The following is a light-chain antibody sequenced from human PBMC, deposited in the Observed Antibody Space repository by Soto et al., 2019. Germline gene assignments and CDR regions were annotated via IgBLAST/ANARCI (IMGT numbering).Light chain of an antibody. CDR3: MQALQTPPWT. V-gene: IGKV2-28*01. CDR2: VGS. J-gene: IGKJ1*01. Sequence: EIVMTQSPLSLPVTPGEPASISCRSSHSLLHSNGYNYLDWYLQKPGQSPQLLSYVGSNRASGVPDRFSGSGSGTDFTLKISRVEAEDVGVYYCMQALQTPPWTFGQGTKVDIK. CDR1: HSLLHSNGYNY.